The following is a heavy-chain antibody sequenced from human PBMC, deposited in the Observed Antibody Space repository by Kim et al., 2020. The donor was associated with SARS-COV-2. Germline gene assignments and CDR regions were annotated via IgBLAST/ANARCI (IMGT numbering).Heavy chain of an antibody. Sequence: ASVKVSCKASGYTFTSYAMNWVRQAPGQGLEWMGWINTNTGNPTYAQGFTGRFVFSLDTSVSTAYLQISSLKAEDTAVYYCASKGTKHPTYYYGSGIQRTPYYDYYGMDVWGQGTTVTVSS. V-gene: IGHV7-4-1*02. CDR2: INTNTGNP. D-gene: IGHD3-10*01. CDR1: GYTFTSYA. CDR3: ASKGTKHPTYYYGSGIQRTPYYDYYGMDV. J-gene: IGHJ6*02.